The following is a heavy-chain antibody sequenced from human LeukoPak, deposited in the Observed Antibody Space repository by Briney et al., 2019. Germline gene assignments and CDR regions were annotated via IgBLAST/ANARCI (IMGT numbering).Heavy chain of an antibody. D-gene: IGHD4-17*01. CDR3: ARDDYGDYGGFDY. V-gene: IGHV4-59*01. J-gene: IGHJ4*02. CDR1: GGSISSYY. Sequence: PSETLSLTCTVSGGSISSYYWSWIRQPPGKGLEWIGYIYYSGCTNYNPSLKSRVTISVDTSKNQFSLKLSSVTAADTAVYYCARDDYGDYGGFDYWGQGTLVTVSS. CDR2: IYYSGCT.